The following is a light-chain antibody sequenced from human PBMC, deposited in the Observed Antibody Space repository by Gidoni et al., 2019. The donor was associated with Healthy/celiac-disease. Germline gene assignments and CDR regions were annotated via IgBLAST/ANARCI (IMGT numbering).Light chain of an antibody. J-gene: IGLJ2*01. CDR1: SSTIGAGYD. V-gene: IGLV1-40*01. CDR3: QSYDSRLSGSV. CDR2: VNT. Sequence: SFLPHPPPFPGPPGPRVTISCTGSSSTIGAGYDVQWYQQLPGTAPKLLIYVNTNRPSGVPDRFSGSKSGTSASLAITGLQAEDEANYYCQSYDSRLSGSVFGEGTKLTVL.